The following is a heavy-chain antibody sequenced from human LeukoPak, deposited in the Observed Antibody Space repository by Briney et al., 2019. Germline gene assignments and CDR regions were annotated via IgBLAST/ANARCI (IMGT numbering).Heavy chain of an antibody. V-gene: IGHV3-23*01. J-gene: IGHJ5*02. CDR3: TRGGNYYDTSGSNWFDP. D-gene: IGHD3-22*01. CDR1: GFTFRNYA. Sequence: GGSLRLSCAASGFTFRNYAMGWVRQAPGKGLEWVSSISVSGGSTYYADSVKGRFTTSRDNSKSTLFLQMNSLRAEDTAVYYCTRGGNYYDTSGSNWFDPWGKGSLVTVSS. CDR2: ISVSGGST.